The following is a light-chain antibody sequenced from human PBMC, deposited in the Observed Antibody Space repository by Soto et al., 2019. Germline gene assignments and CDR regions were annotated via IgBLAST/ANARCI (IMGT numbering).Light chain of an antibody. CDR3: QQSYTTPLT. V-gene: IGKV1-39*01. CDR2: AAS. J-gene: IGKJ4*01. Sequence: DIQMTQSPSSLSASVGDRVTITCRTSQSISSYLNWYQQKPGKAPKVLIYAASSLQSGVPSRFSGSGSGTDFTLTISSLQLEDFATYYCQQSYTTPLTFGGGTKVELK. CDR1: QSISSY.